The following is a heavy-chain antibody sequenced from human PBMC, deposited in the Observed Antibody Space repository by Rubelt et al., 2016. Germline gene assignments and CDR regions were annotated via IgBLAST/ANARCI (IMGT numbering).Heavy chain of an antibody. D-gene: IGHD6-19*01. V-gene: IGHV1-2*06. J-gene: IGHJ4*02. Sequence: QVQLVQSGAEVKKPGASVKVSCKASGYTFTGYYMHWVRQAPGQGLEWVGRINPNSGGTNYAQKFQGRVTMTRDTAITTADMELRRLRSDDTAVFYCARESSSGWYIDYWGQGTLVTVSS. CDR1: GYTFTGYY. CDR2: INPNSGGT. CDR3: ARESSSGWYIDY.